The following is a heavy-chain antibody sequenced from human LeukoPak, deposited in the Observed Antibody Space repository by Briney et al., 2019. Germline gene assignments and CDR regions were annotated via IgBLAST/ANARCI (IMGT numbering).Heavy chain of an antibody. CDR2: INHSGSTS. Sequence: ETLSLTCAVYGESFSGYFWNWIRQPPGKGLEWIGEINHSGSTSNHNPSLKSRVTMSVDTSKNQFSLKLSSVTAADTAVYYCARGSSGWSHVARPPHFDYWGQGTLVTVSS. V-gene: IGHV4-34*01. CDR3: ARGSSGWSHVARPPHFDY. CDR1: GESFSGYF. J-gene: IGHJ4*02. D-gene: IGHD6-19*01.